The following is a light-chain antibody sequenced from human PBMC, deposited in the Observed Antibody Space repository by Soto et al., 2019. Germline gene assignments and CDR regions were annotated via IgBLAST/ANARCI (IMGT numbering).Light chain of an antibody. CDR2: DNV. Sequence: QSALTQPPSVSATPGQKVTISCSGSGSNLGRNYVSWYQQLPGTAPKLLIYDNVYRFSGIPDRFSASKSGTSATLGITGLQTGDEGDYYCGSWDNILRAYVFGTVTKVTVL. CDR1: GSNLGRNY. CDR3: GSWDNILRAYV. V-gene: IGLV1-51*01. J-gene: IGLJ1*01.